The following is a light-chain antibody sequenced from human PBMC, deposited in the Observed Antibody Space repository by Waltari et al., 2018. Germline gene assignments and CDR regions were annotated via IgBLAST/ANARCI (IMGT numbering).Light chain of an antibody. J-gene: IGLJ2*01. V-gene: IGLV2-11*01. CDR1: NSDINPFNY. CDR2: DVR. Sequence: QSALTQPRSVSGSPGQSVTIPCTKTNSDINPFNYVSWYQQPPGKAPKLVIYDVRVRPSGVPDRFSGSRSGNTASLIISGLQPEDEADYYCSSFPGGSLVFGGGTELTVL. CDR3: SSFPGGSLV.